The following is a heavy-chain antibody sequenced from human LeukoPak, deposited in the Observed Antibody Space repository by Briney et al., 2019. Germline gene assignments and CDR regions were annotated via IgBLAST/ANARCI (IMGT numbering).Heavy chain of an antibody. D-gene: IGHD3-3*01. CDR1: GFTFSSYA. CDR2: ISGSGGST. J-gene: IGHJ4*02. Sequence: GGSLRLSCAASGFTFSSYAMSWVRQAPGKGLEWVSAISGSGGSTYYADSVKGRFTISRDNSKNTLYLQMNSLRAEDTAVYYCAKDSDFWSGSGRDAFDYWGQGTLVTVSS. V-gene: IGHV3-23*01. CDR3: AKDSDFWSGSGRDAFDY.